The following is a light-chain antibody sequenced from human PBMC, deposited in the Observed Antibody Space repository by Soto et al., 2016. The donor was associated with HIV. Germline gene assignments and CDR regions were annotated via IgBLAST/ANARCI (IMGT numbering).Light chain of an antibody. J-gene: IGLJ1*01. CDR1: NIGSKS. CDR3: QVWDSSSDHLYV. Sequence: SYELTQPPSVSVAPRKTARITCGGNNIGSKSVHWYQQKPGQAPVLVVYDDSGRPSGIPERFSGSNSGNTATLTISRVEAGDEADYYCQVWDSSSDHLYVFGTGTKVTVL. CDR2: DDS. V-gene: IGLV3-21*03.